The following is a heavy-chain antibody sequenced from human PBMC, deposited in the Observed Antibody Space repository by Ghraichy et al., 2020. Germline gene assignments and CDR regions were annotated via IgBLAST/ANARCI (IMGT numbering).Heavy chain of an antibody. CDR1: GYTFTSYG. D-gene: IGHD3-10*01. Sequence: ASVKVSCKASGYTFTSYGISWVRQAPGQGLEWMGWISAYNGNTNYAQKLQGRVTMTTDTSTSTAYMELRSLRSDDTAVYYCARDDYMVPRPRIDYWGQGTLVTGSS. J-gene: IGHJ4*02. CDR3: ARDDYMVPRPRIDY. CDR2: ISAYNGNT. V-gene: IGHV1-18*01.